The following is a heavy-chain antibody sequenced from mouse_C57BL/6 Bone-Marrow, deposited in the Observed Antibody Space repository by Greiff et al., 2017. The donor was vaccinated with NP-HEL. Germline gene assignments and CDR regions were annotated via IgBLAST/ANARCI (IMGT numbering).Heavy chain of an antibody. V-gene: IGHV3-8*01. CDR2: ISYSGST. Sequence: EVKLVESGPGLAKPSQTLSLTCSVTGYSITRDYWNWIRKFPGNKLEYMGYISYSGSTYYNPSLKSRISITRDTSKNQYYLQLNSVTTEDTATYYCARSTMVTTRDYYFDYWGQGTTLTVSS. CDR1: GYSITRDY. CDR3: ARSTMVTTRDYYFDY. J-gene: IGHJ2*01. D-gene: IGHD2-2*01.